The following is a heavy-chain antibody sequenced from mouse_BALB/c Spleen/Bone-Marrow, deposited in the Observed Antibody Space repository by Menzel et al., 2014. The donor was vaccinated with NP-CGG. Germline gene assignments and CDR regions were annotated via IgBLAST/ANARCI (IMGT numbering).Heavy chain of an antibody. Sequence: VQLQQSGPELVRPGASMKFSCKGSGYKFTDYAMHWVKQSPEKGLEWIGVISTYSGNTNYNQKSKGKATMTVDKSSSTTYIELAIFTSEYSAIYYYASYSSSYYAMDYWGQGTSVTVSS. CDR1: GYKFTDYA. D-gene: IGHD1-1*01. CDR3: ASYSSSYYAMDY. J-gene: IGHJ4*01. CDR2: ISTYSGNT. V-gene: IGHV1S137*01.